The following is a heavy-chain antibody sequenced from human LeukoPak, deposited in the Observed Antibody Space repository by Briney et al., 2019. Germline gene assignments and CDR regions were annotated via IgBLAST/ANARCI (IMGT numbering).Heavy chain of an antibody. D-gene: IGHD4-17*01. V-gene: IGHV3-30*02. Sequence: GGSLRLSCAASGFTFSSYGMHWVRQAPGKGLEWVAFIRYDGSNKYYADSVKGRFTISRDNSKNTLYLQMNSLRAEDTAVYYCARESFHYGKYYYMDVWGKGTTVTVSS. CDR3: ARESFHYGKYYYMDV. J-gene: IGHJ6*03. CDR2: IRYDGSNK. CDR1: GFTFSSYG.